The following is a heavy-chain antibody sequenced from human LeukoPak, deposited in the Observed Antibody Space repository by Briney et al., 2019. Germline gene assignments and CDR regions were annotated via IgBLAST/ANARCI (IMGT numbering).Heavy chain of an antibody. CDR1: GFTFSSYA. J-gene: IGHJ4*02. CDR3: AKRYCSSTSCSLFDY. CDR2: ISGSGGST. D-gene: IGHD2-2*01. V-gene: IGHV3-23*01. Sequence: GGSLRLSCAASGFTFSSYAMSWVRRAPGKGLEWVSAISGSGGSTYYADSVKGRFTISRDNSKNTLYLQMNSLRAEDTAVYYCAKRYCSSTSCSLFDYWGQGTLVTVSS.